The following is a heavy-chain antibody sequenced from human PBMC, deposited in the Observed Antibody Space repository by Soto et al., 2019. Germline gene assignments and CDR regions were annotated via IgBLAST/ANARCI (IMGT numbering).Heavy chain of an antibody. V-gene: IGHV3-48*02. J-gene: IGHJ3*02. D-gene: IGHD1-26*01. CDR2: ISSSSSTI. Sequence: GGSLRLSCAASGFTFSSYSMNWVRQAPGKGLEWVSYISSSSSTIYYADSVKGRFTISRDNAKNSLYLQMNSLRDEDTAVYYCARDSRVGGLDAFDIWGQGTMVTVSS. CDR3: ARDSRVGGLDAFDI. CDR1: GFTFSSYS.